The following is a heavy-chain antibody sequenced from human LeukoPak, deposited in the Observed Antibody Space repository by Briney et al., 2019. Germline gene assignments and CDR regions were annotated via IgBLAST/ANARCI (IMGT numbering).Heavy chain of an antibody. D-gene: IGHD2-8*01. Sequence: ASVKVSCKVSGYTFTSYDINWVRQATGQGLEWMGWMNPNSGNTGYAQKFQGRVTMTRNTSISTAYMELSSLRSEDTAVYYCARGYCTNGVCYSYYYYYGMDVWGQGTTVTVSS. J-gene: IGHJ6*02. CDR1: GYTFTSYD. CDR2: MNPNSGNT. V-gene: IGHV1-8*01. CDR3: ARGYCTNGVCYSYYYYYGMDV.